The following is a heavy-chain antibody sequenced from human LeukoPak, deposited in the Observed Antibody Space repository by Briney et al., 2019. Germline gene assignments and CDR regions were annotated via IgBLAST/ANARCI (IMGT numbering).Heavy chain of an antibody. CDR1: GYTFTGYY. CDR2: INPNSGGT. J-gene: IGHJ5*02. V-gene: IGHV1-2*02. CDR3: ARVSGYCSSTSCYRRVDWFDP. D-gene: IGHD2-2*02. Sequence: ASVKVSCKASGYTFTGYYMHWVRQAPGQGLEWMGWINPNSGGTNYAQKFQGRVTMTRDTSISTAYMELSRLRSDDTAVYYCARVSGYCSSTSCYRRVDWFDPWGQGTLVTVSS.